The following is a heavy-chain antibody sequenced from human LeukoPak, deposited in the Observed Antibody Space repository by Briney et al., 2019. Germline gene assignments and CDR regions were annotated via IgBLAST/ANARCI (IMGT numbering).Heavy chain of an antibody. J-gene: IGHJ3*02. V-gene: IGHV3-66*01. Sequence: GGSLRLSCAASGFTVSNNYMSWVRQAPGKGLEWVSVIYKVGNTFYADFVKGRFTISRDNSKNTPYLQMNSLRAEDTALYYCARGLVVGGTGVWAFDIWGQGTMVTVSS. D-gene: IGHD1-26*01. CDR3: ARGLVVGGTGVWAFDI. CDR2: IYKVGNT. CDR1: GFTVSNNY.